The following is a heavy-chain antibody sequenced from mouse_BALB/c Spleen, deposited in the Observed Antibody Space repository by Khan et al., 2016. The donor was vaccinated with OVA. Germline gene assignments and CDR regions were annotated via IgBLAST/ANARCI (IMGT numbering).Heavy chain of an antibody. D-gene: IGHD2-12*01. J-gene: IGHJ4*01. CDR3: ARGYSGTMDY. CDR1: GFTFSSFG. Sequence: EVQRVESGGGLVQPGGSRKLSCAASGFTFSSFGMHWVRQAPAKGLEWVAYIRSGSTTIYYADTVKGRFTISRDNPKNTLFLQMTSLRAEDTAMYYCARGYSGTMDYWCQGTSVTVSS. V-gene: IGHV5-17*02. CDR2: IRSGSTTI.